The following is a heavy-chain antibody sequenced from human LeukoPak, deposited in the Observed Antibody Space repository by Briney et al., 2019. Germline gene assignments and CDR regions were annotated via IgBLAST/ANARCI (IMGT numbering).Heavy chain of an antibody. CDR1: GFTFGSYW. CDR3: AREISSWYRTEGRFDP. V-gene: IGHV3-7*01. J-gene: IGHJ5*02. CDR2: IKQDGSEK. D-gene: IGHD6-13*01. Sequence: GGSLRLSCAASGFTFGSYWMTWVRQAPGKGLEWVANIKQDGSEKYYVDSVKGRFTISRDNAKSSLYPQMNSLRAEDTAVFYCAREISSWYRTEGRFDPWGQGTLVTVSS.